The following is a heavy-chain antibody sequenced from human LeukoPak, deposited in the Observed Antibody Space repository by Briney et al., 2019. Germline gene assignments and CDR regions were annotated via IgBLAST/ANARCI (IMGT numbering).Heavy chain of an antibody. V-gene: IGHV1-69*04. J-gene: IGHJ3*02. CDR3: ARPRVASGRSYFDAFDI. Sequence: SVQVSCKASGGTFSSYAISWVRQAAGQGLAWMGRMIPILGIEKHAQKLQGRVTITADKSPSTAYMELSSLRSQDPAVFFCARPRVASGRSYFDAFDIWGQGTMVTVSS. CDR1: GGTFSSYA. CDR2: MIPILGIE. D-gene: IGHD1-26*01.